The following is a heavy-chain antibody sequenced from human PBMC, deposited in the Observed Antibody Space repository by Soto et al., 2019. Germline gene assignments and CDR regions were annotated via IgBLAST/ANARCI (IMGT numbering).Heavy chain of an antibody. CDR3: ATAHYSYGYFDC. CDR2: VYYSGST. Sequence: SETLSLTCTVSGGSISSYYWSWIRQPPGKGLEWIGYVYYSGSTNYNPSLKSRVTISVDTSKNQFSLNLTSVTAADTAVYYCATAHYSYGYFDCWGQGTLVTV. CDR1: GGSISSYY. V-gene: IGHV4-59*01. J-gene: IGHJ4*02. D-gene: IGHD5-18*01.